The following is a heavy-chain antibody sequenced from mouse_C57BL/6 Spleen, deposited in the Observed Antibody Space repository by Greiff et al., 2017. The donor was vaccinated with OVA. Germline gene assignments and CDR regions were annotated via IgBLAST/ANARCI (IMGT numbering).Heavy chain of an antibody. CDR1: GFSFNTYA. D-gene: IGHD2-1*01. J-gene: IGHJ4*01. V-gene: IGHV10-1*01. Sequence: EVMLVESGGGLVQPKGSLKLSCAASGFSFNTYAMNWVRQAPGKGLEWVARIRSKSNNYATYSADSVTDRFTISRDDSESMLYLQMNNLKTEDTAMYHCVRLYGNSFMDYWGQGTSVTVSS. CDR3: VRLYGNSFMDY. CDR2: IRSKSNNYAT.